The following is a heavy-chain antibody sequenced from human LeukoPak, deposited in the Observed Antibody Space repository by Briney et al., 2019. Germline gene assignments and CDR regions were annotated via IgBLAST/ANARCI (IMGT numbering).Heavy chain of an antibody. J-gene: IGHJ4*02. D-gene: IGHD2-15*01. V-gene: IGHV3-23*01. CDR2: IIGSGANT. Sequence: GGSLRLSYAASGFTFTNYAMSWVRQTPGKGLDWVSGIIGSGANTYFAASGEGRFTISRDKSKNTMYLQMNSLRAEDTAVYYCAKSQPYIASYFDYWGQGTLVTVSS. CDR1: GFTFTNYA. CDR3: AKSQPYIASYFDY.